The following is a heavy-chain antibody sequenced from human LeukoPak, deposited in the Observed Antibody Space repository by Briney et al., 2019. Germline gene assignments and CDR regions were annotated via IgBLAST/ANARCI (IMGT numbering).Heavy chain of an antibody. V-gene: IGHV5-51*01. CDR2: IFPADSDT. Sequence: GESLKIYCKGSGYSFPTYWIGWVRQMPGKGLEWMGIIFPADSDTRYSPSFQGQVTISADKSISTAYLQWSSLKASDTAIYYCARHVYPDYWGQGTLVTVSS. CDR3: ARHVYPDY. CDR1: GYSFPTYW. J-gene: IGHJ4*02.